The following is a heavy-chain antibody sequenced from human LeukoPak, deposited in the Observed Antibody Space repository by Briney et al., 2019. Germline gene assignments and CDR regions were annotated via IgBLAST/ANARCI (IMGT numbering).Heavy chain of an antibody. Sequence: PGRSLRLSCAASGFTFSSYAMHWVRQAPGKGLEWVAVISYDGSNKYYADSVKGRFTISRDNSKNTLYLQMNNLRAEDTAVYYCARGGGYVDYVWGGYRWGVGAFDIWGQGTMVTVSS. J-gene: IGHJ3*02. CDR1: GFTFSSYA. V-gene: IGHV3-30-3*01. CDR3: ARGGGYVDYVWGGYRWGVGAFDI. CDR2: ISYDGSNK. D-gene: IGHD3-16*02.